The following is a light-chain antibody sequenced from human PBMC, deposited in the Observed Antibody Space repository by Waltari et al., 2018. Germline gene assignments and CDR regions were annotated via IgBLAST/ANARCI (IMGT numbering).Light chain of an antibody. CDR1: SSDVGAYNY. J-gene: IGLJ2*01. Sequence: QSVLTQPASVSGSPGQSLPIPCTGPSSDVGAYNYVPWYQQHPGTAPKLILYAVNNRPSGVSFRFSGSKTANTASLTISGLQPEDEADYYCSSYTIRSTLLFGGGTKVTVL. V-gene: IGLV2-14*03. CDR3: SSYTIRSTLL. CDR2: AVN.